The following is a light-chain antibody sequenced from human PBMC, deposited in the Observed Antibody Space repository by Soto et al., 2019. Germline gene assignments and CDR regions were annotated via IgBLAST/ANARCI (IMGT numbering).Light chain of an antibody. Sequence: QLVLTQPSSLSASPGASVSLTCTLRSGIDVGTYRIYWYQQKPGSPPQYLLRYKSDSDKQQGSGVPSRFSGSKDASANAGILLISGLQSEDEGDYYCLIWHSSAWVFGGGTQLTVL. CDR2: YKSDSDK. V-gene: IGLV5-45*03. J-gene: IGLJ3*02. CDR1: SGIDVGTYR. CDR3: LIWHSSAWV.